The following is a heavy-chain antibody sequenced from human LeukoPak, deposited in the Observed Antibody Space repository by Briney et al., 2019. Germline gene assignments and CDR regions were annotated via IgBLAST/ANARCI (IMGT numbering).Heavy chain of an antibody. J-gene: IGHJ5*02. CDR3: ARPSGWEYGFDP. CDR1: GFIFRSYA. CDR2: IKSDGSIT. V-gene: IGHV3-74*01. Sequence: PGGSLRLSCAAAGFIFRSYAMTWVRQAPGKGLVWVSRIKSDGSITSYADSVKGRFTISRDNAKNTLYLQMNSLRAEDTAVYYCARPSGWEYGFDPWGQGTLVTVSS. D-gene: IGHD1-26*01.